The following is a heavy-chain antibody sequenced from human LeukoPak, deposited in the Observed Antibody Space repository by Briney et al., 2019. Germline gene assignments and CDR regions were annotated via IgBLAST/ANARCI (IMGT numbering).Heavy chain of an antibody. CDR2: INTDGSST. V-gene: IGHV3-74*01. CDR3: ARGGGPIGRFLEWLSPTLNWFDP. Sequence: GGPLRLSCAASGFTFSSYWMHWVRQAPGKGLVWVSRINTDGSSTSYADSVKGRFTISRDNAKNTLYLQMNSLRAEDTAVYYCARGGGPIGRFLEWLSPTLNWFDPWGQGTLVAVSS. D-gene: IGHD3-3*01. CDR1: GFTFSSYW. J-gene: IGHJ5*02.